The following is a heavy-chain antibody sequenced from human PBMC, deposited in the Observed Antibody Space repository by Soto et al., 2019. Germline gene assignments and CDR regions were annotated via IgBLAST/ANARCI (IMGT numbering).Heavy chain of an antibody. J-gene: IGHJ5*02. D-gene: IGHD4-17*01. CDR3: ARGVKYGAYSRWFDP. CDR2: MSPNSGNT. Sequence: QVQLVQSGAEVRKPGASVKVSCKASGYTFTSYDINWVRQATGQGLEYLGWMSPNSGNTGYVQKFQARVPMTGDTSITTAYMELSSRRSEDTAVYFCARGVKYGAYSRWFDPWGQGTLVTVSS. V-gene: IGHV1-8*01. CDR1: GYTFTSYD.